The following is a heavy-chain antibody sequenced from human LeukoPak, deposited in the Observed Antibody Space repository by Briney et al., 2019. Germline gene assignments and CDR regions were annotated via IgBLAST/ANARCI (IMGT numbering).Heavy chain of an antibody. V-gene: IGHV3-48*01. D-gene: IGHD2-21*01. J-gene: IGHJ5*02. CDR2: ISGSGSTI. CDR1: GFTFSNYN. CDR3: ARCGGDCYMGDWFDP. Sequence: GGSLRLSCAASGFTFSNYNINWVRQAPGKGLEWVSYISGSGSTIYYADSVKGRFTISRDNAKNSLYLQMNSLRAEDTAVYYCARCGGDCYMGDWFDPWGQGTLVTVSS.